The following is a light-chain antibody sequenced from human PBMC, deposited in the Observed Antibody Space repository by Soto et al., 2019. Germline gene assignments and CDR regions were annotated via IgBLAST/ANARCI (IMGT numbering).Light chain of an antibody. CDR2: GAS. V-gene: IGKV3D-15*01. CDR1: QSVSSN. Sequence: IVMTQSPATPAVSPGGRATLSCRASQSVSSNYLAWYQQKPGQAPRLLIYGASSRATGIPDRFSGSGSGTEFTLTISSLQPDDFATYYCQQYNSYFGPGTKVDIK. J-gene: IGKJ3*01. CDR3: QQYNSY.